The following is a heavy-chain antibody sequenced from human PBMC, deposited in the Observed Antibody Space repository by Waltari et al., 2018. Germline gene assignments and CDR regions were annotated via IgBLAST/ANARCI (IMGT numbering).Heavy chain of an antibody. J-gene: IGHJ4*02. CDR1: GGSISSSSYY. CDR3: ARQSRITMIVVVIKGPFFDY. Sequence: QLQLQESGPGLVKPSETLSLTCTVSGGSISSSSYYWGWIRQPPGTGLEWIGSIYYSGSTYYNPSLKSRVTISVDTSKNQFSLKLSSVTAADTAVYYCARQSRITMIVVVIKGPFFDYWGQGTLVTVSS. CDR2: IYYSGST. D-gene: IGHD3-22*01. V-gene: IGHV4-39*01.